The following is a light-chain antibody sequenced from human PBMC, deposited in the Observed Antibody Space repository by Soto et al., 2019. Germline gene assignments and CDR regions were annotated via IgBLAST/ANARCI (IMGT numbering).Light chain of an antibody. V-gene: IGKV1-12*01. CDR2: ATS. J-gene: IGKJ1*01. Sequence: DTQMTQSPSSVSAAVGDTVTITCRPSQGISVWLAWYQLRPGQAPKLLIYATSRVHGVPSRFAGRGSETDFTLTINNLQPEDSAIYYCQQGNSFPCTFGQGTKVEVK. CDR1: QGISVW. CDR3: QQGNSFPCT.